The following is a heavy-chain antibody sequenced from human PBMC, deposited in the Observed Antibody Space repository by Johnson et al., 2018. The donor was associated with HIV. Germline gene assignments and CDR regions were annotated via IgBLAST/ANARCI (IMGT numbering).Heavy chain of an antibody. CDR2: ISGSGGRT. D-gene: IGHD6-6*01. V-gene: IGHV3-NL1*01. CDR1: GFTFSSYG. J-gene: IGHJ3*02. CDR3: AKEGLRSSLRSGEAFDI. Sequence: QMQLVESGGGVVQPGGSLRLSCAASGFTFSSYGMHWVRQAPGKGLEWVSAISGSGGRTYYADSVKGRFTISRDNSKNTQYLQMNSLRAEDTAVYYCAKEGLRSSLRSGEAFDIWGHGTLVTVSS.